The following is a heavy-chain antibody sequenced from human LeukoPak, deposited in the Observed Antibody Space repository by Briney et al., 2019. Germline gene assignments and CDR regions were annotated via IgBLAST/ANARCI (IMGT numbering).Heavy chain of an antibody. CDR2: IYYSGST. CDR3: ARGVVVVTPQWYFDL. V-gene: IGHV4-59*01. J-gene: IGHJ2*01. Sequence: SETLSPTCTVSGGSISSYYWSWIRQPPGKGLEWIGYIYYSGSTNYNPSLKSRVTISVDTSKNQFSLKLSSVTAADTAVYYCARGVVVVTPQWYFDLWGRGTLVTVSS. CDR1: GGSISSYY. D-gene: IGHD2-21*02.